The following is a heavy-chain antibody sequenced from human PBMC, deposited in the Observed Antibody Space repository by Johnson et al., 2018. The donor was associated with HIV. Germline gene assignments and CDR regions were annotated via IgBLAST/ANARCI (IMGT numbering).Heavy chain of an antibody. V-gene: IGHV3-NL1*01. D-gene: IGHD1-14*01. CDR3: ARDDRPDGFDI. Sequence: QVQLVESGGGVVQPGRSLRLSCAASGFTFSSYGMHWVRQAPGKGLEWVSVINAGGDTYYADSVKGRFTISRDRSKNTVSLQMISLRVEDTAVYYCARDDRPDGFDIWGQGTMVTVSS. CDR2: INAGGDT. CDR1: GFTFSSYG. J-gene: IGHJ3*02.